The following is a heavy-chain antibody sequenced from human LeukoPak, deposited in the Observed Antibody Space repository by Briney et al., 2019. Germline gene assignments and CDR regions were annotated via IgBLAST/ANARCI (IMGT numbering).Heavy chain of an antibody. Sequence: QPGGSLRLSCAASGFTFSSYWMNSARQAPGKGLEWVASINHNGNANYYVDSVKGRFTISRDNAKNSLYLQMSNLRAEDTAVYFCARGGGLDVWGQGATVTVS. J-gene: IGHJ6*02. V-gene: IGHV3-7*03. D-gene: IGHD3-16*01. CDR2: INHNGNAN. CDR1: GFTFSSYW. CDR3: ARGGGLDV.